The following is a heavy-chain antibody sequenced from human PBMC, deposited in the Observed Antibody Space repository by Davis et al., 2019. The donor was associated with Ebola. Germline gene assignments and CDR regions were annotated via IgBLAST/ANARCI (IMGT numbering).Heavy chain of an antibody. CDR2: IYPSDSDT. CDR3: ARLYGPGHYLNWYFNL. D-gene: IGHD3-10*01. CDR1: EYRFANYW. Sequence: GESLKISCKGSEYRFANYWIGWVRQKPGKGLEWMGMIYPSDSDTRYSPSFQGQVIISADQPISTAYLQWDSLQASDTAVYYCARLYGPGHYLNWYFNLWGRGTLVTVSS. J-gene: IGHJ2*01. V-gene: IGHV5-51*01.